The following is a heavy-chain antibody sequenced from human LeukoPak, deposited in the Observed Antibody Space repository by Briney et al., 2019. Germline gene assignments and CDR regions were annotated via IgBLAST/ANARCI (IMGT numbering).Heavy chain of an antibody. CDR2: IYYSGST. J-gene: IGHJ4*02. CDR1: GGSISSYY. D-gene: IGHD3-10*01. Sequence: PSETLSLTCTVSGGSISSYYWSWIRQPPGKGLEWIGYIYYSGSTNYNPTLKSRVTISVDTSKNQFSLKLSSVTAADTAVYYCARDRAYYGSGSLEGFDYWGQGTLVTVSS. V-gene: IGHV4-59*01. CDR3: ARDRAYYGSGSLEGFDY.